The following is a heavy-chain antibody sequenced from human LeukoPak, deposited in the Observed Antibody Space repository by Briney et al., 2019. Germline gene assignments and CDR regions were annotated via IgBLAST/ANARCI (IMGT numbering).Heavy chain of an antibody. V-gene: IGHV3-33*01. CDR3: ARGAYCGGDCYWPSSDAFDI. CDR2: IWYDGSNK. Sequence: PGGSLRLSCAASGFTFSSYGMHWVRQAPGKGLEWVAVIWYDGSNKYYADSVKGRFTISRDNSKNTLYLQMNSLRAEDTAVYYCARGAYCGGDCYWPSSDAFDIWGQGTMVTVSS. D-gene: IGHD2-21*01. J-gene: IGHJ3*02. CDR1: GFTFSSYG.